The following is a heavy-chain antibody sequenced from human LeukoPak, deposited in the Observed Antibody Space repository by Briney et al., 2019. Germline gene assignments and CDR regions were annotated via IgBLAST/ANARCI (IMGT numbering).Heavy chain of an antibody. V-gene: IGHV3-49*03. CDR2: IRSKAYGGTT. D-gene: IGHD3-22*01. J-gene: IGHJ4*02. CDR3: TRWSDYYDSSGYYHYDY. CDR1: GFTFGDYA. Sequence: TGGSLRLSCTASGFTFGDYAMSWFRQAPGKGLEWVGFIRSKAYGGTTEYAASVKGRFTISRDDSKSIAYLQMNSLKTEDTAVYYCTRWSDYYDSSGYYHYDYWGQGTLVTVSS.